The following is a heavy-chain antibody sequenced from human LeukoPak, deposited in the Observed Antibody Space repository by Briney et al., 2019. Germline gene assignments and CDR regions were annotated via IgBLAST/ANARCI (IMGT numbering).Heavy chain of an antibody. CDR2: IYPGDSDT. CDR3: ARQGVAGSGSYYTSDY. CDR1: GFSLISYW. V-gene: IGHV5-51*01. Sequence: GESLKISCKVSGFSLISYWIGWVRQMPGKGLEWMGIIYPGDSDTRYSPSFQGQVTISADKSISTAYLQWSSLKASDTAMYYCARQGVAGSGSYYTSDYWGQGTLVTVSS. J-gene: IGHJ4*02. D-gene: IGHD3-10*01.